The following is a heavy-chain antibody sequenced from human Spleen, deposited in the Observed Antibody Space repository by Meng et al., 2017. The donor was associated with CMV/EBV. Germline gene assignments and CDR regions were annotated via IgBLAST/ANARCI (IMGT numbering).Heavy chain of an antibody. V-gene: IGHV3-30*02. CDR2: IRYDGSNE. CDR1: AFSFSNYG. D-gene: IGHD2-21*02. CDR3: AREERKDCYICYGMDV. J-gene: IGHJ6*02. Sequence: GGSLRLSCVASAFSFSNYGIHWVRQAPGKGLEWVAFIRYDGSNEYYADSVKGRFTVSRDDSKNTVYLQMYGLRRDDTAVYYCAREERKDCYICYGMDVWGQGTTVTVSS.